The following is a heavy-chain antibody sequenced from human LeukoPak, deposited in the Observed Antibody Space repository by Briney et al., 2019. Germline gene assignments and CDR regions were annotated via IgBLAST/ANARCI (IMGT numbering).Heavy chain of an antibody. CDR3: ARDRGVDTAMVDAFDI. Sequence: PGGSLRLSCAASGFTFSSYSMNWVRQAPGKGLEWVSSISSSSSYIYYADSVKGRFTISRDNAKNSLYLQMNSLRAEDTAVYYCARDRGVDTAMVDAFDIWGQGTMVTVSS. J-gene: IGHJ3*02. CDR1: GFTFSSYS. V-gene: IGHV3-21*01. D-gene: IGHD5-18*01. CDR2: ISSSSSYI.